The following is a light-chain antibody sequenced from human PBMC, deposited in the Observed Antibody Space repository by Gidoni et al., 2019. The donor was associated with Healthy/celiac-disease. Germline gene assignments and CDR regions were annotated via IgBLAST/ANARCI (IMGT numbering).Light chain of an antibody. V-gene: IGKV3-15*01. Sequence: EIVMTQSPATLSVSPGERATLSCRASQSVNSNLAWYQQKPGQAPRLLIYGASTRATGIPARFSGSGSGKEFTLNISSMKSEDFAVYYCQQYNNWPRTFGQGTKVESK. J-gene: IGKJ1*01. CDR1: QSVNSN. CDR2: GAS. CDR3: QQYNNWPRT.